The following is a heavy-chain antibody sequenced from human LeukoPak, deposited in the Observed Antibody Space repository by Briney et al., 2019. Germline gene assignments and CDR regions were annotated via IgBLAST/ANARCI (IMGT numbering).Heavy chain of an antibody. D-gene: IGHD6-13*01. Sequence: SVKASCKASGYTFTYRYLHWVRQAPGQALEWMGWITPFNGNTNYAQKFQDRVTITRDRSMSTAYMELSSLRSEDTAMYYCAHGSSSSSSIDPWGQGTLVTVSS. V-gene: IGHV1-45*02. CDR2: ITPFNGNT. J-gene: IGHJ5*02. CDR3: AHGSSSSSSIDP. CDR1: GYTFTYRY.